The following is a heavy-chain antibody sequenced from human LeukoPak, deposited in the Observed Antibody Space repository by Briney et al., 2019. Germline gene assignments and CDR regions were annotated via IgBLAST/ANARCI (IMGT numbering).Heavy chain of an antibody. Sequence: PGGSLRLSCAASGFTFSNAWMSWVRQAPGKGLEWVGRIKSKTDGGTTDYAAPVKGRFTISRDDSKNTLYLQMNSLKTEDTAVYYCTTDLIVVVVAATSGYWGQGALVTVSS. CDR1: GFTFSNAW. CDR3: TTDLIVVVVAATSGY. CDR2: IKSKTDGGTT. J-gene: IGHJ4*02. D-gene: IGHD2-15*01. V-gene: IGHV3-15*01.